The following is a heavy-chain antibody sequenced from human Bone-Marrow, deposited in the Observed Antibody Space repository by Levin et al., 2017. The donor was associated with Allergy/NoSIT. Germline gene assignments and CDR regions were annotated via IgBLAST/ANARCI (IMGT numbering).Heavy chain of an antibody. V-gene: IGHV1-46*01. D-gene: IGHD3-3*01. CDR2: INPSGGST. J-gene: IGHJ6*02. CDR3: ARVSGVYDFWSGPSMDV. CDR1: GYTFTSYY. Sequence: ASVKVSCKASGYTFTSYYMHWVRQAPGQGLEWMGIINPSGGSTSYAQKFQGRVTMTRDTSTSTVYMELSSLRSEDTAVYYCARVSGVYDFWSGPSMDVWGQGTTVTVSS.